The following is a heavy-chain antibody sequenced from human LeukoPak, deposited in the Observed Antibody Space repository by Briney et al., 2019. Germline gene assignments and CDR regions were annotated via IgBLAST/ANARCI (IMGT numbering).Heavy chain of an antibody. CDR3: ARSPRIYDSSGYYLVEYFDL. CDR1: GFTVSTNY. Sequence: GGSLRLSCAASGFTVSTNYMSGVRQAPGKGLEWVSIIYSGGSTSYADSVKGRFTISRDISKNTLFLQMSSLRAEDTAVYYCARSPRIYDSSGYYLVEYFDLWGRGTLVTVSS. J-gene: IGHJ2*01. D-gene: IGHD3-22*01. V-gene: IGHV3-53*01. CDR2: IYSGGST.